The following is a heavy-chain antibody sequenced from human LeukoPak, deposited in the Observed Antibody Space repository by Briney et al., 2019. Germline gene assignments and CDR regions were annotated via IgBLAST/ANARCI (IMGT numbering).Heavy chain of an antibody. J-gene: IGHJ4*02. CDR3: ARDPYCSSTSCYLISDY. CDR1: GVTFSSYA. Sequence: GGSLRLSCAVSGVTFSSYAMSWVRQAPGKGLEWVASICSSSSYIYYADSVKGRFTISRDNAKNSLYLQMNSLRAEDTAVYYCARDPYCSSTSCYLISDYWGQGTLVTVSS. CDR2: ICSSSSYI. D-gene: IGHD2-2*01. V-gene: IGHV3-21*01.